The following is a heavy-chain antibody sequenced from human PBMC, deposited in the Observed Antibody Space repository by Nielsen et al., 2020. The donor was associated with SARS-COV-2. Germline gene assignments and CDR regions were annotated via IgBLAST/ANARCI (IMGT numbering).Heavy chain of an antibody. Sequence: SCAASGFTFSSYAMHWVRQAPGKGLEWVAVISYDGSNKYYADSVKGRFTISRDNSKNTLYLQMNSLRAEDTAVYYCARDPFDPWGQGTLVTVSS. J-gene: IGHJ5*02. CDR1: GFTFSSYA. V-gene: IGHV3-30-3*01. CDR3: ARDPFDP. CDR2: ISYDGSNK.